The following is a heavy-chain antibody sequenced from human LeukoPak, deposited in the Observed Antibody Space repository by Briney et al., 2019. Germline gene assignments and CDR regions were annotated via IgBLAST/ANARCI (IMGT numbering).Heavy chain of an antibody. V-gene: IGHV5-51*01. Sequence: GESLKISCKGSGYRFTNYWIGWVRQMPGKGLEWMGIIYPGDSNTRYSPSFQGQVTISADKSINTAYVQWSSLKASDTAMYYCARLNWNYYFDYWGQGTLVTVSS. D-gene: IGHD1-7*01. CDR3: ARLNWNYYFDY. CDR2: IYPGDSNT. CDR1: GYRFTNYW. J-gene: IGHJ4*02.